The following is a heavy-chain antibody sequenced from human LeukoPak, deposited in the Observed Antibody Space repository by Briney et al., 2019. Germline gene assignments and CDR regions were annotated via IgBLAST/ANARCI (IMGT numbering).Heavy chain of an antibody. Sequence: SETLSLTCTVSGGSISTYYWNWIRQPPGKGLEWIGYIYDSGSTNFNPSLKSRVTMSVDTSKNQFSLNLRSVTAADTAVYYCARGGTSRWYGGNLRGPGTLVTVSS. J-gene: IGHJ4*01. CDR3: ARGGTSRWYGGNL. V-gene: IGHV4-59*01. CDR1: GGSISTYY. CDR2: IYDSGST. D-gene: IGHD6-13*01.